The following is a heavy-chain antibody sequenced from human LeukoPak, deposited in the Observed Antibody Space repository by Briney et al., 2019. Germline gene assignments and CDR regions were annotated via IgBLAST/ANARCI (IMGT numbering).Heavy chain of an antibody. CDR3: AGPNFDY. CDR1: GYTFTIYG. J-gene: IGHJ4*02. V-gene: IGHV1-18*04. CDR2: ISAYNGNT. Sequence: GASVKVSCKASGYTFTIYGISLVRHAPGQGLEWRVEISAYNGNTNYAHKLPGSVTMTTDTPPRTAYMELRTLRSDDTAVYYCAGPNFDYWGQGTLVTVSS.